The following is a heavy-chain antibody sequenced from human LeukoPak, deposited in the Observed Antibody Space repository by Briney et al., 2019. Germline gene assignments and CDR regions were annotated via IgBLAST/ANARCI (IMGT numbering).Heavy chain of an antibody. Sequence: PGGSLRLSCAASGFTPSSSTMSSVRAALGKGLWRVSPISGSGGRTYYADSVKGRFTISRDNSKNTLYLQVNSLGAEDTAVYYCAKDRRIAVAGTTFDYWGQGTLVTVSS. CDR1: GFTPSSST. CDR3: AKDRRIAVAGTTFDY. J-gene: IGHJ4*02. D-gene: IGHD6-19*01. CDR2: ISGSGGRT. V-gene: IGHV3-23*01.